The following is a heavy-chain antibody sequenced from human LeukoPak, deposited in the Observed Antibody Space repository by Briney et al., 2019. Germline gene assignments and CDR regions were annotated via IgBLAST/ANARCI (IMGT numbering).Heavy chain of an antibody. V-gene: IGHV1-8*01. Sequence: ASVKVSCKASGYTFTSYDINWVRQATGQGLEWMGWMSPNSGNTGYAQKFQGRVTMTRNTSISTAYMELSSLRSEDTAVYYCARGSFYGEGFDYWGQGTLVTVSS. CDR2: MSPNSGNT. CDR1: GYTFTSYD. J-gene: IGHJ4*02. D-gene: IGHD4-17*01. CDR3: ARGSFYGEGFDY.